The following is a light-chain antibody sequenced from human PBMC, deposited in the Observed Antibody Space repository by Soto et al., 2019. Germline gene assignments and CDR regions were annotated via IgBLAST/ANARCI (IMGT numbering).Light chain of an antibody. CDR3: QPYVSSRSGLYV. Sequence: QSVLTQPPSVSGAPGQRVTISCTGSSSNIGAGYDVHRYQQLPGTAPKLLIYGNSNRPSGVPDRFSGSKSGTSASLAITGLQAEDDAHYYGQPYVSSRSGLYVFGTGTKLTVL. CDR2: GNS. V-gene: IGLV1-40*01. J-gene: IGLJ1*01. CDR1: SSNIGAGYD.